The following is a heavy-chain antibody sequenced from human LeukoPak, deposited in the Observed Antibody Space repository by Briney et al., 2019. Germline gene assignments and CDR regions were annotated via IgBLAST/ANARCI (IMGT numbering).Heavy chain of an antibody. CDR1: GGSISSGSYY. J-gene: IGHJ4*02. D-gene: IGHD1-26*01. CDR2: IYTSGST. V-gene: IGHV4-61*02. Sequence: SETLSLTCTVSGGSISSGSYYWSWIRQPAGKGLEWIGRIYTSGSTSYNPSLKSRVTISVDTSKNQFSLKLSSVTAADTAVYYCARGTYSGSYCWGQGTLVTVSS. CDR3: ARGTYSGSYC.